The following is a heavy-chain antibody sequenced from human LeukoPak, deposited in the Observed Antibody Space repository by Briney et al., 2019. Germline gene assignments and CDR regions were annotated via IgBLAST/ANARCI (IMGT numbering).Heavy chain of an antibody. V-gene: IGHV3-33*01. J-gene: IGHJ1*01. CDR2: IWYDGTNK. CDR1: GFTFSSYG. Sequence: PGGSLRLSCAASGFTFSSYGMHWVRKAPGKGLEWVAVIWYDGTNKYYADSVKGRFTISRDNSKNTLYLQMNSLRAEDTAVYYCARTASRGPQSAESFHHWGQGTLVTVSS. CDR3: ARTASRGPQSAESFHH.